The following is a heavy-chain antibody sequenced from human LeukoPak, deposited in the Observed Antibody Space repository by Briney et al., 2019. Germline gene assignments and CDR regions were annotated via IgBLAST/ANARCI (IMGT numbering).Heavy chain of an antibody. CDR3: ARDPYSRGFGAFDI. V-gene: IGHV3-7*04. Sequence: GGSLRLSCAASGFAFSSFWMSWVRQTPGKGLEWVANIKQDGSEKVYVDSVKGRFTISRDNDKNSLYLQMNSLTAEDTAVYYCARDPYSRGFGAFDIWGQGTLVTV. CDR1: GFAFSSFW. D-gene: IGHD6-19*01. J-gene: IGHJ3*02. CDR2: IKQDGSEK.